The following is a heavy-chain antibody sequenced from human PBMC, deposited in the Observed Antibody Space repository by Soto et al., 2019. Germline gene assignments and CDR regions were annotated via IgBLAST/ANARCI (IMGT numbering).Heavy chain of an antibody. CDR1: GGSISSGNW. V-gene: IGHV4-4*02. CDR3: SSGDYGYFDL. CDR2: IHHSGST. D-gene: IGHD2-21*01. Sequence: QVQLQESGPGLVKPSGTLSLTCAVSGGSISSGNWWSWVRQPPGKGLEWIAEIHHSGSTNYNPSLKSRVPISLDKSKNQFSLKLSSVTAADTAVYYCSSGDYGYFDLWGRGTLVTVSS. J-gene: IGHJ2*01.